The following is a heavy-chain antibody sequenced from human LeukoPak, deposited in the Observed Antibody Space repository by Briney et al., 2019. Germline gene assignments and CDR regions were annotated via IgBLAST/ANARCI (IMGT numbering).Heavy chain of an antibody. CDR2: IRSKTYDGTT. V-gene: IGHV3-49*03. CDR3: TRFKSTVTTLFDY. J-gene: IGHJ4*02. CDR1: GFSFGDYA. D-gene: IGHD4-17*01. Sequence: GGSLRLSCTASGFSFGDYAMSWFRQAPGKGLVWVGFIRSKTYDGTTQYAASVKGRFTISRDDSKSIAYLQMNSLKTEDTAVYYCTRFKSTVTTLFDYWGQGTLVTVSS.